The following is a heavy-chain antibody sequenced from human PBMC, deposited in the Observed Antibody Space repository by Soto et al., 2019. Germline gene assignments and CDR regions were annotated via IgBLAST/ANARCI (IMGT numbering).Heavy chain of an antibody. Sequence: SETLSLTCTVSGGSISSYYWSWIRQPPGKGLERIGYIYYSGSTNYNPSLKSRVTISVDTSKNQFSLKLSSVTAADTAVYYCARQAPKGIVVVPAAIAPPDYYYYYMDVWGKGTTVTVS. J-gene: IGHJ6*03. D-gene: IGHD2-2*01. CDR1: GGSISSYY. CDR2: IYYSGST. V-gene: IGHV4-59*08. CDR3: ARQAPKGIVVVPAAIAPPDYYYYYMDV.